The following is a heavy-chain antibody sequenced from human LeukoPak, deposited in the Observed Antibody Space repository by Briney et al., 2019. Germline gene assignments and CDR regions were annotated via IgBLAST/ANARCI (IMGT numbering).Heavy chain of an antibody. V-gene: IGHV3-11*03. D-gene: IGHD6-19*01. Sequence: GGSLRLSCAASGFTFSDYYMSWIRQAPGKGLEWVSYISSSSSYTNYADSVKGRFTISRDNAKNSLYLQMNSLRAEDTAVYYCASLKYISGWYPFDYWGQGTLVTVSS. J-gene: IGHJ4*02. CDR2: ISSSSSYT. CDR1: GFTFSDYY. CDR3: ASLKYISGWYPFDY.